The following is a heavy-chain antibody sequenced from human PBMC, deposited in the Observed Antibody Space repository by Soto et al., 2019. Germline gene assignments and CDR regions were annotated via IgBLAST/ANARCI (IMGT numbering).Heavy chain of an antibody. D-gene: IGHD2-8*01. CDR1: GFTFSEYA. Sequence: EVQLLESGGGLVQPGGSLRLSCAASGFTFSEYAMTWVRQAPGKGLEWVSVIGGAGGNIYYADSVEGRFTVSRDDSKNTLYLRMDSLRVEDTAVYYCAKDFVSRHGVYDPFDIWGPGTIVTGSS. CDR2: IGGAGGNI. J-gene: IGHJ3*02. CDR3: AKDFVSRHGVYDPFDI. V-gene: IGHV3-23*01.